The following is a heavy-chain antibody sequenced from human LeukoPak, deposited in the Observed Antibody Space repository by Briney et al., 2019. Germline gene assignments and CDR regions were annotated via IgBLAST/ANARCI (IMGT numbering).Heavy chain of an antibody. V-gene: IGHV3-21*01. J-gene: IGHJ4*02. Sequence: GGSLRLSCAASGFTFSSYSMNWVRQAPGKGLEWVSSISSSSSYIYYADSVKGRFTISRDNAKNSLYLQMNSLRAEDTAVYYCARFRAGVYYDSSGYYFDYWGQGTLVTVSS. CDR3: ARFRAGVYYDSSGYYFDY. D-gene: IGHD3-22*01. CDR1: GFTFSSYS. CDR2: ISSSSSYI.